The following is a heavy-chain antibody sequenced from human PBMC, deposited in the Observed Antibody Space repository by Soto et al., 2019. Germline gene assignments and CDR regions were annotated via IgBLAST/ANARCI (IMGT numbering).Heavy chain of an antibody. Sequence: LSLTCTVSCGSTSSDNYWSWIRQPPGKGLEWIGHIYYSGNTDYNPSLKSRLAISIDTSKNQFSLKLSSVTAADTAVYFCAREGGESSDGLYYFDSWGQGSLVTVSS. D-gene: IGHD3-16*01. J-gene: IGHJ4*02. CDR3: AREGGESSDGLYYFDS. V-gene: IGHV4-30-4*01. CDR1: CGSTSSDNY. CDR2: IYYSGNT.